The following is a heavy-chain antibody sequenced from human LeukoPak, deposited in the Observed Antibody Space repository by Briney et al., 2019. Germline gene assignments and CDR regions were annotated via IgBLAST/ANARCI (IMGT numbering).Heavy chain of an antibody. J-gene: IGHJ4*02. CDR1: GYTFTGYY. Sequence: GASVKVSCKASGYTFTGYYMHLVRQAPGQGLEWMGWINPNSGGTNYAQKFQGRVTMTRDTSISTAYMELSRLRSDDTAVYYCARVWGGSYYYFDYWGQGTLVTVSS. D-gene: IGHD1-26*01. CDR3: ARVWGGSYYYFDY. V-gene: IGHV1-2*02. CDR2: INPNSGGT.